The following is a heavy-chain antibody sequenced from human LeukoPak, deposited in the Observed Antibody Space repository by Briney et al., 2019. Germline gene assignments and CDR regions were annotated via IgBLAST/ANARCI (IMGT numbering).Heavy chain of an antibody. CDR2: INPYSGGT. Sequence: ASVKVSCKASGYTFTGYYMHWVRQAPAQGLEWMGLINPYSGGTNYAQKFQGRITMTRDTSISTVYMELSRLRSDDPAVYYCARYSGYCSSTSCYTVAAFDIWGQGTMVTVSS. V-gene: IGHV1-2*02. J-gene: IGHJ3*02. CDR3: ARYSGYCSSTSCYTVAAFDI. CDR1: GYTFTGYY. D-gene: IGHD2-2*02.